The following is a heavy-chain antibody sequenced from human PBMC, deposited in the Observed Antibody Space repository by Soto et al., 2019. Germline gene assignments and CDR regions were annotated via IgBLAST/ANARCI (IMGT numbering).Heavy chain of an antibody. V-gene: IGHV3-33*01. J-gene: IGHJ4*02. CDR3: ARDGGGAVAGSKGSNDY. Sequence: QVQLAESGGGVVQPGRSLRLSCAASGFTFSSYGMHWVRQAPGKGLEWVAVIWYDGSNKYYADSVKGRFTISRDNSKNTLYLQMNSLRAEDTAVYYCARDGGGAVAGSKGSNDYWGQGTLVTVSS. CDR2: IWYDGSNK. CDR1: GFTFSSYG. D-gene: IGHD6-19*01.